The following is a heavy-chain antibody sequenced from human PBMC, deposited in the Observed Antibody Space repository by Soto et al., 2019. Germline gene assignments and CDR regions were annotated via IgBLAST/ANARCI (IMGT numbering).Heavy chain of an antibody. CDR3: ERDPYSSGPQADY. J-gene: IGHJ4*02. V-gene: IGHV3-30-3*01. Sequence: QVQLVESGGGVVQPGRSLRLSCAASGFTFSSYAMHWVRQAPGKGLEWVAVISYDGSHKYYADSVKGRFTISRDNSKNPLYLQMNSLRAEDTAVYYCERDPYSSGPQADYWGQGTLVTVSS. CDR1: GFTFSSYA. D-gene: IGHD6-19*01. CDR2: ISYDGSHK.